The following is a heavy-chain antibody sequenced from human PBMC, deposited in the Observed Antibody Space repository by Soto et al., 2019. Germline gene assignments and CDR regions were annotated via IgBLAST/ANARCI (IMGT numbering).Heavy chain of an antibody. CDR1: GYSISSGYY. CDR3: ARAGPWVPYSYDSSPYTFVNWFDP. D-gene: IGHD3-22*01. J-gene: IGHJ5*02. CDR2: IYHGGST. V-gene: IGHV4-38-2*01. Sequence: SETLSLTCAVSGYSISSGYYRGWLRQPPGXGLECIGSIYHGGSTYYNPPLNSLVTLSIETTNNHVSLILNPVTAADTAVYYCARAGPWVPYSYDSSPYTFVNWFDPWGHGTLVTVSS.